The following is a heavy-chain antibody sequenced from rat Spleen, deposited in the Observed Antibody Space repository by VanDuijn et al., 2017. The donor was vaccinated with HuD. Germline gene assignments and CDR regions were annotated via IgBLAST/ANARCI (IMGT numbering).Heavy chain of an antibody. J-gene: IGHJ2*01. Sequence: EVQLVESGGGLVQPGRSLKLSCAASGFTFSDYNMAWVRQAPKKGLEWVASISYDGSRTYYRDSVKGRFTISRDDAVSTLYLQMNSLRSEDTATYYCTTQWELYHWGQGVMVTVSS. CDR1: GFTFSDYN. D-gene: IGHD1-7*01. CDR2: ISYDGSRT. CDR3: TTQWELYH. V-gene: IGHV5-7*01.